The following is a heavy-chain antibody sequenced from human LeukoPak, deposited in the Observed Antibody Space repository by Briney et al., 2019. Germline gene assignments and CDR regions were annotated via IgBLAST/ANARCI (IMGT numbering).Heavy chain of an antibody. CDR1: GVSISGHY. CDR2: IYDNGNK. Sequence: SETLSLTCTVSGVSISGHYWSWIRQPPGKGLEWIGYIYDNGNKNYNPSLKSRITMSVDASKNQFSLKLSSVTAADTAIYYCAKYFCTGGICCYFDHWGQGALVTVSS. J-gene: IGHJ4*02. V-gene: IGHV4-59*11. CDR3: AKYFCTGGICCYFDH. D-gene: IGHD2-8*02.